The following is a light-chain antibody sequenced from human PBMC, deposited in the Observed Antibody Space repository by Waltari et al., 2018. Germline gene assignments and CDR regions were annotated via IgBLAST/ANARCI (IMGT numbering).Light chain of an antibody. CDR1: QSVTNNY. Sequence: EIVLTQSPGTLSLSPGERAPLSCRASQSVTNNYLAWYQQKRGQAPRALIYGASSRASGVPDRFSGSGSGTDFTLTISRLEPEDFAVYYCQQYGTSLSTFGQGTRVEIK. J-gene: IGKJ1*01. V-gene: IGKV3-20*01. CDR2: GAS. CDR3: QQYGTSLST.